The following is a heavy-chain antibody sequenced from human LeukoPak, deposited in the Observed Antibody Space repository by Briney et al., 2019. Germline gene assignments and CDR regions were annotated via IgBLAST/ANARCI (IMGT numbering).Heavy chain of an antibody. J-gene: IGHJ6*03. CDR1: GFTFSSYS. CDR2: ISSSSSYI. Sequence: GGSLRLSCAASGFTFSSYSMNWVRQAPGKGLEWVSSISSSSSYIYYADSVKGRFTISRDNAKNSLYLQMNSLRAEDTAVYYCAREIRNLGYCSSTSCTDYYYMDVWGKGTTVTISS. CDR3: AREIRNLGYCSSTSCTDYYYMDV. V-gene: IGHV3-21*01. D-gene: IGHD2-2*01.